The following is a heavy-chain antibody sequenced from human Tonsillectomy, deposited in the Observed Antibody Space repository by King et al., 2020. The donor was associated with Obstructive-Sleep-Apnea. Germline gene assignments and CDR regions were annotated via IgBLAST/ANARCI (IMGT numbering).Heavy chain of an antibody. V-gene: IGHV4-34*01. CDR1: GGSFSGYY. Sequence: VQLQQWGAGLLKPSETLSLTCAVYGGSFSGYYWSWIRQPPGKGLEWIGEINHSGSTNYNPSLKSRVTISVDTSKNQFSLKLSSVTAADTAVYYCASLTGDGNYYFGYWGQGTLVTVSS. CDR2: INHSGST. D-gene: IGHD7-27*01. CDR3: ASLTGDGNYYFGY. J-gene: IGHJ4*02.